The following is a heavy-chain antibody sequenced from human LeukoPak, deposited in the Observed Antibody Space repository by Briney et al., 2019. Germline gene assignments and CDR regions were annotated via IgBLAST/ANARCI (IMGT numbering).Heavy chain of an antibody. CDR2: INHSGST. Sequence: PSETLSLTYAVYGGSFSGYYWSWIRQPPGKGLEWIGEINHSGSTNYNPSLKSRVTISVDTSKNQFSLKLSSVTAADTAVYYCARGSIGYSPFDYWGQGTLVTVSS. CDR1: GGSFSGYY. J-gene: IGHJ4*02. D-gene: IGHD6-13*01. CDR3: ARGSIGYSPFDY. V-gene: IGHV4-34*01.